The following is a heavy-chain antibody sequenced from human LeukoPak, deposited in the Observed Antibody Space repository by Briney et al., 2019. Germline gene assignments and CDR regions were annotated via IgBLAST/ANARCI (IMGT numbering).Heavy chain of an antibody. CDR1: GGSFSGYY. D-gene: IGHD6-13*01. CDR3: ARGRVDSSSWYSFNWLDP. J-gene: IGHJ5*02. Sequence: PSETLSLTCAVYGGSFSGYYWSWIRQPPGKGLEWIGEINHSGSTNYNPSLKSRVTISVDTSKNQFSLKLSSVTAADTAVYYCARGRVDSSSWYSFNWLDPWGQGTLVTVSS. CDR2: INHSGST. V-gene: IGHV4-34*01.